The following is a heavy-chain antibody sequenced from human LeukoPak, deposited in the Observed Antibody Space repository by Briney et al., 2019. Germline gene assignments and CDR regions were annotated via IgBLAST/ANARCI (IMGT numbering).Heavy chain of an antibody. V-gene: IGHV3-7*03. Sequence: GGSLRLSCAASGFSFSTYWMSWVRQAPGKGLEWVANIKQDGSEKYYVDSVKGRFTISRDNAKNSLYLQMNSLRAEDTAVYYCARQLTRGTMIDARGAFDIWGQGTMVTVSS. D-gene: IGHD3-22*01. CDR1: GFSFSTYW. CDR2: IKQDGSEK. J-gene: IGHJ3*02. CDR3: ARQLTRGTMIDARGAFDI.